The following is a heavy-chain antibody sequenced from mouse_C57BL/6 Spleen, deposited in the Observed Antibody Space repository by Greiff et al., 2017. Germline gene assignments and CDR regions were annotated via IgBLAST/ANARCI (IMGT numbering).Heavy chain of an antibody. V-gene: IGHV5-16*01. Sequence: EVKLVESEGGLVQPGSSMKLSCTASGFTFSDYYMAWVRQVPEKGLEWVANINYDGSSTYYLDSLKSRFIISRDNAKNILYLQMSSLKSEDTATYYCARCSWYWYFDVWGTGTTVTVSS. CDR3: ARCSWYWYFDV. CDR2: INYDGSST. D-gene: IGHD1-1*01. J-gene: IGHJ1*03. CDR1: GFTFSDYY.